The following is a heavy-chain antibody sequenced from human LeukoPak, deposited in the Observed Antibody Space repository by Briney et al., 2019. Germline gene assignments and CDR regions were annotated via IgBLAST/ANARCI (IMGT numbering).Heavy chain of an antibody. Sequence: GSLRLSCAASGFTFSSYEMNWVRQAPGKGLEWIGSIYYSGSTYYNPSLKSRVTISVDTSKNQFSLKLSSVTAADTAVYYCARHVGLGYCSSTSCYSNWFDPWGQGTLVTVSS. D-gene: IGHD2-2*01. CDR2: IYYSGST. V-gene: IGHV4-39*01. J-gene: IGHJ5*02. CDR1: GFTFSSYE. CDR3: ARHVGLGYCSSTSCYSNWFDP.